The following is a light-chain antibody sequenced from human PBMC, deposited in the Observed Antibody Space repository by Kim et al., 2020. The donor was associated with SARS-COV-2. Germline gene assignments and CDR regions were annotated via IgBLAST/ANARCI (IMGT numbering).Light chain of an antibody. V-gene: IGLV1-47*01. CDR3: AAWDDSLSAVV. CDR2: RNN. CDR1: SSNIGSNY. Sequence: QSVLTQPPSASGTPGQRVTISCSGSSSNIGSNYVYWYQQLPGTAPKLLIYRNNQRPSGVPDRFSGSKSGTSASLAISGLRSEDEADYYCAAWDDSLSAVVFGGGTQLIVL. J-gene: IGLJ2*01.